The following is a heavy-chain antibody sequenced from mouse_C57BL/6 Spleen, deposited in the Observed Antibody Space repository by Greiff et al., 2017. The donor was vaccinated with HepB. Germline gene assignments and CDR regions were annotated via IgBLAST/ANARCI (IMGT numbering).Heavy chain of an antibody. J-gene: IGHJ4*01. CDR1: GYTFTSYW. V-gene: IGHV1-64*01. Sequence: VQLQQPGAELVKPGASVKLSCKASGYTFTSYWMHWVKQRPGQGLEWIGMIHPNSGSTNYNEKFKSKATLTVDKSSSTAYMQLSSLTSEDSAVYYCASPYYGHAMDYWGQGTSVTVSS. CDR2: IHPNSGST. CDR3: ASPYYGHAMDY. D-gene: IGHD2-10*01.